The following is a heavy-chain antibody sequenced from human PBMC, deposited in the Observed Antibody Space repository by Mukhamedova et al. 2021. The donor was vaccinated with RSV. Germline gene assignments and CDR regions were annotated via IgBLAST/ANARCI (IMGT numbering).Heavy chain of an antibody. CDR2: INHSGST. J-gene: IGHJ6*02. Sequence: GKGLEWIGEINHSGSTNYNPSLMSRVTISVDTSKNQFSLKLSSVTAADTAVYYCARGRYCSGGSCYSLYYYYGMDVWGQGTTVTVS. D-gene: IGHD2-15*01. CDR3: ARGRYCSGGSCYSLYYYYGMDV. V-gene: IGHV4-34*01.